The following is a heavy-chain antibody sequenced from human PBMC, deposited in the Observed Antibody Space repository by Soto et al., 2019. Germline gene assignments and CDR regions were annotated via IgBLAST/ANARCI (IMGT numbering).Heavy chain of an antibody. Sequence: PSETLSLTCSASGVSISGSSYYWGWIRQPPGKGLEWIGSIYYSGQTYYNPSLNSRVTISVDRSKNQFSLNLTSVTATDTAFYYCARHGSSWGQGTLVTVSS. J-gene: IGHJ5*02. CDR2: IYYSGQT. CDR3: ARHGSS. V-gene: IGHV4-39*01. CDR1: GVSISGSSYY.